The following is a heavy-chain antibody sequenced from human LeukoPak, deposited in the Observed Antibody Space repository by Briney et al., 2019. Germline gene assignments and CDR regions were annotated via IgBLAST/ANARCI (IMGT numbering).Heavy chain of an antibody. CDR1: GFTFSDYY. J-gene: IGHJ5*02. V-gene: IGHV3-11*01. CDR2: ISSSGSST. Sequence: PGGSQRLSCAASGFTFSDYYMSWFRQAPGKGLEWVTYISSSGSSTYYADSVKGRFTISRDNARNSLYLQMNSLRAEDTAVYYCVRSSSGSLGGSWGQGTLVTVSS. D-gene: IGHD6-19*01. CDR3: VRSSSGSLGGS.